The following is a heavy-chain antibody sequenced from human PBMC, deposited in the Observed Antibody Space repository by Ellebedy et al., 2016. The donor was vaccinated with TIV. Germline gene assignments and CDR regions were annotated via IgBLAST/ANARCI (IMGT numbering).Heavy chain of an antibody. CDR2: TYYRSKWNN. CDR1: GDSVSTDIG. D-gene: IGHD3-10*01. J-gene: IGHJ6*02. Sequence: SETLSLTCVISGDSVSTDIGWNWIRQSPSRGLEWLGRTYYRSKWNNDYAVSLKSRITINPDTSKNLFSLQLNSVTPEDTAVYYCARGWFGSGMGLWGQGTTVTVSS. V-gene: IGHV6-1*01. CDR3: ARGWFGSGMGL.